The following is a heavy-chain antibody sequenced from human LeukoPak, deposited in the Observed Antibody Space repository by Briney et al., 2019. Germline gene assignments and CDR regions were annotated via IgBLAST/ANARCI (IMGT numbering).Heavy chain of an antibody. CDR3: ASIAAAGQLVDY. D-gene: IGHD6-13*01. Sequence: SETLSLTCAVSGGSFGDFYWSWIRQPPGKGLEWIGEINHSGYTNYYPSLKSRVTISVDTSKNQFSLRLSSVTAADTAVYYCASIAAAGQLVDYWGQGTLVTVS. CDR2: INHSGYT. V-gene: IGHV4-34*01. CDR1: GGSFGDFY. J-gene: IGHJ4*02.